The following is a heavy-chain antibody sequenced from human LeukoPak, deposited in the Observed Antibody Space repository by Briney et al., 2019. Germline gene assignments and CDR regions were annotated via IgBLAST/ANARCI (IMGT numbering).Heavy chain of an antibody. CDR1: GYSITSGYY. J-gene: IGHJ6*04. Sequence: PLETLSLTCAVSGYSITSGYYWGWIRQPPGKGLEWIGSIYHSGSTYYNPSLKSRVTISVDTSKNQFSLKLSSVTAADTAVYYCARQIRMDVWGEGTTVTVSS. CDR3: ARQIRMDV. CDR2: IYHSGST. V-gene: IGHV4-38-2*01.